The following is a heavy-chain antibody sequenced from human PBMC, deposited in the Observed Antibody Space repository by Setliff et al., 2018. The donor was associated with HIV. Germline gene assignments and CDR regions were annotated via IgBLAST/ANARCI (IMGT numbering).Heavy chain of an antibody. CDR1: GGSISSGSYY. CDR2: IHTTGIT. J-gene: IGHJ6*03. Sequence: TLSLTCTVSGGSISSGSYYWSWIRQPAGKGLEWIGRIHTTGITNYIPSLKSRVTISLDTSKNQFSLKLTSVTTADTAVYYCARGPRPVDVDYYYMDVWGKGTTVTVSS. CDR3: ARGPRPVDVDYYYMDV. V-gene: IGHV4-61*02.